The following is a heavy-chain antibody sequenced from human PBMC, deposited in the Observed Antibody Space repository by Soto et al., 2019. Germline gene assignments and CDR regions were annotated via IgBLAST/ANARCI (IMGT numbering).Heavy chain of an antibody. CDR1: GYTFTSYD. Sequence: QVQLVQSGAEVKKPGASVKVSCKASGYTFTSYDINWVRQATGQGLEWMGWMNPNSVNTGYAQKFRGRVTMTRNTSISTAYMELSSLRSEDTAVYYCARERTGTTSMDVWGQGTTVTVSS. J-gene: IGHJ6*02. CDR3: ARERTGTTSMDV. V-gene: IGHV1-8*01. D-gene: IGHD1-1*01. CDR2: MNPNSVNT.